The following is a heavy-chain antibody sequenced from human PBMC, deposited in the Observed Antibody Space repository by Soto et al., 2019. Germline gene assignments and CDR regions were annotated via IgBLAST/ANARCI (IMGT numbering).Heavy chain of an antibody. CDR1: GGTFSSYA. D-gene: IGHD3-22*01. J-gene: IGHJ4*02. Sequence: ASVKVSCKASGGTFSSYAISWVRQAPGQGLEWMGGIIPIFGTANYAQKFQGRVTITADESTSTAYMELSSLRSEDTAVYYCAGRDYDSSGYYVGVFDYWGQGTLVIVSS. CDR3: AGRDYDSSGYYVGVFDY. CDR2: IIPIFGTA. V-gene: IGHV1-69*13.